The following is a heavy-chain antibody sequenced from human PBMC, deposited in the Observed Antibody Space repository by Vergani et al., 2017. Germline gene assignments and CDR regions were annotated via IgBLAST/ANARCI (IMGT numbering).Heavy chain of an antibody. J-gene: IGHJ3*02. Sequence: EVQLLESGGGLVQPGGSLRLSCAASGFTFSSYAMSWVRQAPGKGLEWVSAISGSGGSTYYADSVKGRFTISRDNAKNSLYLQMNSLRAEDTAVYYCAREPHDSSGYYPHDAFDIWGQGTMVTVSS. D-gene: IGHD3-22*01. CDR1: GFTFSSYA. V-gene: IGHV3-23*01. CDR3: AREPHDSSGYYPHDAFDI. CDR2: ISGSGGST.